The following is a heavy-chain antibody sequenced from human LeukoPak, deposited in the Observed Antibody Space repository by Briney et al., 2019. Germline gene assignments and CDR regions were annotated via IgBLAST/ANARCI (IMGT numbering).Heavy chain of an antibody. CDR3: ARALGGFGTYEYFQH. J-gene: IGHJ1*01. CDR2: INPNSGNT. Sequence: ASVKVSCKASGYTFTGYYMHWVRQAPGQGLEWMGWINPNSGNTGYAQKFQGRVTMTRNTSISTAYMELSSLRSEDTAVYYCARALGGFGTYEYFQHWGQGTLVTVSS. V-gene: IGHV1-8*02. CDR1: GYTFTGYY. D-gene: IGHD3-10*01.